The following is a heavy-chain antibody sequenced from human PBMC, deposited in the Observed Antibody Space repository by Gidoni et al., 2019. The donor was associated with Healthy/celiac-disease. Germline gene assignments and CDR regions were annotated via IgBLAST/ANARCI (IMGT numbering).Heavy chain of an antibody. CDR3: ARGDYYDSSGYSLYFDY. V-gene: IGHV4-34*01. Sequence: QVQLQQWGAGLLKPSETLSLTCAVYGGSFSGYYWSWIRQPPGKGLEWIGEINHSGSTNYNPSLKSRVTISVDTSKNQFSLKLSSVTAADTAVYYCARGDYYDSSGYSLYFDYWGQGTLVTVSS. CDR2: INHSGST. J-gene: IGHJ4*02. D-gene: IGHD3-22*01. CDR1: GGSFSGYY.